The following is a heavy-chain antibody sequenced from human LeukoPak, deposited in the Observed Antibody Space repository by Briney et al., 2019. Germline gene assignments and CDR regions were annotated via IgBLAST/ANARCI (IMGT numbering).Heavy chain of an antibody. CDR2: IHYSGST. V-gene: IGHV4-39*07. CDR1: GGSISSNIYY. CDR3: ARGLWGYSSSWSRNIPWFDP. Sequence: SETLSLTCTVSGGSISSNIYYWGWIRQPPGKGLEWIGSIHYSGSTYYNPSLKSRVTISVDTSKNQFSLKLSSVTAADTAVYYCARGLWGYSSSWSRNIPWFDPWGQGTLVTVSS. J-gene: IGHJ5*02. D-gene: IGHD6-13*01.